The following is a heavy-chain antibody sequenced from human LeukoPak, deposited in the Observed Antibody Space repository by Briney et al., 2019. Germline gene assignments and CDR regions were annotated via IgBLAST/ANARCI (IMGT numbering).Heavy chain of an antibody. Sequence: GGSLRLSCAASGFTFSDYTMNWVRQAPGKGLEWLSYLTRSSSPISYADSVKGRFTTSRDNAKNSLYLQMNSLRAEDTAVYYCARDNAGYDYWGQGTLVTVSS. J-gene: IGHJ4*02. CDR2: LTRSSSPI. CDR3: ARDNAGYDY. D-gene: IGHD5-12*01. CDR1: GFTFSDYT. V-gene: IGHV3-48*01.